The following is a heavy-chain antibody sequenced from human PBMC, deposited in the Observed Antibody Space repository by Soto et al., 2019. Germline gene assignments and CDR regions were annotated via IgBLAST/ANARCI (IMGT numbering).Heavy chain of an antibody. CDR1: GYSFTSYW. Sequence: PGESLKISCKGSGYSFTSYWIGWVRQMPGKGLEWMGIIYPGDSDTRYSPSFQGQVTISADKSISTAYLQWSSLKASDTAVYYCARRDCSSTSCYGGMDVWGQGTTVTVSS. CDR2: IYPGDSDT. J-gene: IGHJ6*02. V-gene: IGHV5-51*01. D-gene: IGHD2-2*01. CDR3: ARRDCSSTSCYGGMDV.